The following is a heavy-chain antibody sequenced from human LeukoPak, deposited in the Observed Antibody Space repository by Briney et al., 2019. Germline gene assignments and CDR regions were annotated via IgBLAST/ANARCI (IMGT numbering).Heavy chain of an antibody. J-gene: IGHJ4*02. CDR2: INHSGST. CDR3: ARGLGY. Sequence: SETLSLTCAVYGGSFSGYYWSWIRQPPGKGLEWIGEINHSGSTNYNPSLKSRVTISVDTSKNQFSLKLSSVTAADTAVYYRARGLGYWGQGTLVAVSS. CDR1: GGSFSGYY. V-gene: IGHV4-34*01.